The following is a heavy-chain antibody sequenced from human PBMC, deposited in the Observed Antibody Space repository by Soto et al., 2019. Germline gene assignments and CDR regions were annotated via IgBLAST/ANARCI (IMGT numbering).Heavy chain of an antibody. V-gene: IGHV1-18*01. D-gene: IGHD3-10*01. CDR3: ARLRITMVRGVINLFDY. Sequence: QVQLVQSGAEVKKPGASVKVSCKASGYTFTSYGISWVRQAPGQGLEWMGWISAYNGNTNYAQKLQGRVTKTTDTSTSTAYMELRSLRSDDTAVYYCARLRITMVRGVINLFDYWGQGTLVTVSS. CDR2: ISAYNGNT. J-gene: IGHJ4*02. CDR1: GYTFTSYG.